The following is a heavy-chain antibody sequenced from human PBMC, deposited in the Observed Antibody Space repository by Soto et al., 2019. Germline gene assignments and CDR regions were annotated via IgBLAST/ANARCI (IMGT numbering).Heavy chain of an antibody. D-gene: IGHD4-17*01. CDR1: GFTFSTYA. J-gene: IGHJ3*02. Sequence: EGQLLESGGGLVQPGGSLRLSCEASGFTFSTYAMSWVRQAPGKGLEWVSAISGSGSTTYYADSVKGRFTISRDNSINRLYLQMNSLRTEDTAVYYCAHPRGYGVFDAYDIWGQGAMVTVSS. CDR3: AHPRGYGVFDAYDI. CDR2: ISGSGSTT. V-gene: IGHV3-23*01.